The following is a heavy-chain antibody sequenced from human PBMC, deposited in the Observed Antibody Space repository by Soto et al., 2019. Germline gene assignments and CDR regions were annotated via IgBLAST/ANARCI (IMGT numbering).Heavy chain of an antibody. D-gene: IGHD1-7*01. J-gene: IGHJ6*02. CDR2: INPNSGGT. CDR3: ARLTGTRVIYYYYGMDV. CDR1: GYTFTGYY. Sequence: QVQLVQSGAEVKKPGASVKVSCKASGYTFTGYYMHWVRQAPGQGLEWMGWINPNSGGTNYAQKFQGRVTMTRDTSISTACMELSRLRSDDTAVYYCARLTGTRVIYYYYGMDVWGQGTTVTVSS. V-gene: IGHV1-2*02.